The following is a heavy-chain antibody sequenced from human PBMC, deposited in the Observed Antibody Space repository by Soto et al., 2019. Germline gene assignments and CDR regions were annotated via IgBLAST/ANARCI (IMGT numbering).Heavy chain of an antibody. D-gene: IGHD2-21*01. V-gene: IGHV3-33*01. CDR3: ARGLHSLFDY. CDR2: IWYDGNNK. J-gene: IGHJ4*02. CDR1: GFTFSNYG. Sequence: LRLSCAASGFTFSNYGMHWVRQAPGKGLEWVAVIWYDGNNKYYADSVKGRFTISRDNSNNTLYVQMTSLRAEDTAVYYCARGLHSLFDYWGQGTLVT.